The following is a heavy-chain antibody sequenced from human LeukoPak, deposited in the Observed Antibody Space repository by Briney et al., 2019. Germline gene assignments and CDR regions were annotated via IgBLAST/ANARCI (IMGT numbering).Heavy chain of an antibody. V-gene: IGHV3-21*01. Sequence: PGGSLRLSCAASGFTFSSYSMNWVRQAPGKGLEWVSSISSSSSYIYYADSVKGRFTISRDNAKNSLYLQMNSLRAEDTAVYYCARDGWFGELISPYYMDVWGKGTTVTISS. CDR2: ISSSSSYI. CDR1: GFTFSSYS. CDR3: ARDGWFGELISPYYMDV. J-gene: IGHJ6*03. D-gene: IGHD3-10*01.